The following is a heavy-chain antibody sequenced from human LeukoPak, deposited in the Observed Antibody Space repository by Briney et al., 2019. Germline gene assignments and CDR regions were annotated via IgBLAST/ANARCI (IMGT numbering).Heavy chain of an antibody. D-gene: IGHD2-15*01. J-gene: IGHJ4*02. V-gene: IGHV3-23*01. Sequence: PGGSLRLSCAASGFTLSSYAMSWVRQAPGKGLEWVSAISDTGNTYHADSVKGRFTISRDSSKNTLFLQMNRLRPEDAAVYYCAKLSRQVGAALGCFDYWGQGTLVTVSS. CDR2: ISDTGNT. CDR1: GFTLSSYA. CDR3: AKLSRQVGAALGCFDY.